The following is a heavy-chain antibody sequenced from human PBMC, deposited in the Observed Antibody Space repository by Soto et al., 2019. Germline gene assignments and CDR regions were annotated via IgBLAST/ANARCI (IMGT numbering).Heavy chain of an antibody. CDR3: ARDRGTQHYGMDF. CDR1: GYTFTSYY. D-gene: IGHD3-10*01. J-gene: IGHJ6*02. CDR2: INPSGCST. V-gene: IGHV1-46*01. Sequence: QVQLVQSGAEVKKPGASVKDSCKASGYTFTSYYMHWVRQPPGQGLECMVIINPSGCSTSYAQKFQGRVTMTRATSTSTGYMELSSLRSEDTAVYYWARDRGTQHYGMDFWCQGTTVTVSS.